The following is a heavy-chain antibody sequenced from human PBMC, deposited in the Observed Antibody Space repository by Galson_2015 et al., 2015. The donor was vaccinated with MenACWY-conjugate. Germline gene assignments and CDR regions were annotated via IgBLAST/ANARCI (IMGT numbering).Heavy chain of an antibody. CDR1: GGSISNSNW. Sequence: ATLSLSCAVAGGSISNSNWWRWVRPPPGQGREWIGEIDRSGSTNYNPSLKSRVTISVDKSKNQFSLKLSSVTAAATAVYYCARGVPHIVVVTAIPRYFELWGRGTLVTVSS. CDR2: IDRSGST. V-gene: IGHV4-4*02. J-gene: IGHJ2*01. CDR3: ARGVPHIVVVTAIPRYFEL. D-gene: IGHD2-21*02.